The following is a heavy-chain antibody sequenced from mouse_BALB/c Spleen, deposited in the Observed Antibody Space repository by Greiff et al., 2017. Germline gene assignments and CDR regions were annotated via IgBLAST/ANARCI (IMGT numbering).Heavy chain of an antibody. J-gene: IGHJ2*01. V-gene: IGHV5-6-4*01. CDR2: ISSGGSYT. D-gene: IGHD2-4*01. CDR3: TREGMITFDY. CDR1: GFTFSSYT. Sequence: EVQGVESGGGLVKPGGSLKLSCAASGFTFSSYTMSWVRQTPEKRLEWVATISSGGSYTYYPDSVKGRFTISRDNAKNTLYLQMSSLKSEDTAMYYCTREGMITFDYWGQGTTLTVSS.